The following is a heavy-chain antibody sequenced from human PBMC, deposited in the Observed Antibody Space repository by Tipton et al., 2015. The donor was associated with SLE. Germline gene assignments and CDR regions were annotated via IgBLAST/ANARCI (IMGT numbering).Heavy chain of an antibody. CDR2: ISSSSSYI. CDR3: ASSEYAGFDY. CDR1: GFTFSSYA. Sequence: SLRLSCAASGFTFSSYAMSWVRQAPGKGLEWVSSISSSSSYIYYADSVKGRFTISRDNAKNSLYLQMNSLRAEDTAVYYCASSEYAGFDYWGQGTLVTVSS. D-gene: IGHD2-8*01. J-gene: IGHJ4*02. V-gene: IGHV3-21*01.